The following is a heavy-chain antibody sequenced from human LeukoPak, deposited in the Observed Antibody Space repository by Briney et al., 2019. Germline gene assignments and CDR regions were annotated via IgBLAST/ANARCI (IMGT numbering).Heavy chain of an antibody. Sequence: SETLSPTCTVSGGSISSYYWSWIRQPAGKGLEWIGRIYTSGSTNYNPSLKSRVTMSVDTSKNQFSLKLSSVTAADTAVYYCAREVLRYFDWLLPRIFFDYWGQGTLVTVSS. V-gene: IGHV4-4*07. CDR3: AREVLRYFDWLLPRIFFDY. CDR1: GGSISSYY. D-gene: IGHD3-9*01. CDR2: IYTSGST. J-gene: IGHJ4*02.